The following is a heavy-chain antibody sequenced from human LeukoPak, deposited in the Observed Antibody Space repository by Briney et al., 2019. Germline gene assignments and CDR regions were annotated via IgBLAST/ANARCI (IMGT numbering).Heavy chain of an antibody. CDR2: ISNDGSNK. V-gene: IGHV3-30*18. CDR1: GFTFSSYG. Sequence: GGSLRLSCAASGFTFSSYGMHWVRQAPGKGLEWVAVISNDGSNKYYADSVKGRFTISRDNSKNTLYLQMNSLRAEDTAGYYCAKDRVVLMVYASYYFDYWGQGTLVTVSS. D-gene: IGHD2-8*01. J-gene: IGHJ4*02. CDR3: AKDRVVLMVYASYYFDY.